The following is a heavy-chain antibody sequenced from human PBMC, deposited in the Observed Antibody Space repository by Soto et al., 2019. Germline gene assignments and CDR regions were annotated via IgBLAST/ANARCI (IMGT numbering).Heavy chain of an antibody. D-gene: IGHD3-9*01. CDR1: GGSISSSSYY. CDR2: IYYSGST. CDR3: ASLFTDILTGYSPHYYYGMDV. V-gene: IGHV4-39*01. J-gene: IGHJ6*02. Sequence: SETLSLTCTVSGGSISSSSYYWGWIRQPPGKGLEWFGSIYYSGSTYYNPSLKSRVTISVDTSKNQFSLKLSSVTAADTAVYYCASLFTDILTGYSPHYYYGMDVWGQGTTVTVSS.